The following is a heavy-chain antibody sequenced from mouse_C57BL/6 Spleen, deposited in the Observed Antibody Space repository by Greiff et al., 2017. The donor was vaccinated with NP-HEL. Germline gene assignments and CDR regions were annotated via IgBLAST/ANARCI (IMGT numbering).Heavy chain of an antibody. CDR1: GYAFSSYW. CDR2: IYPGDGDT. Sequence: QVQLKESGAELVKPGASVKISCKASGYAFSSYWMNWVKQRPGKGLEWIGQIYPGDGDTNYNGKFKGKATLTADKSSSTAYMQLSSLTSEDSAVYFCARWVLDDGYYVGYFDVWGTGTTVTVSS. D-gene: IGHD2-3*01. CDR3: ARWVLDDGYYVGYFDV. V-gene: IGHV1-80*01. J-gene: IGHJ1*03.